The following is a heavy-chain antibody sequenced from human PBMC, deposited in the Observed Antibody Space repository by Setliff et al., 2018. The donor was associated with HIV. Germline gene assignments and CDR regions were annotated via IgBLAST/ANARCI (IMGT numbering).Heavy chain of an antibody. CDR2: IWYDGGKK. V-gene: IGHV3-33*06. CDR3: AKELAASGLGYFDS. CDR1: GFGFSVYG. Sequence: GSLRLSCEVFGFGFSVYGFHWVRQAPGKGLEWVAVIWYDGGKKEYGDSVKGRFTISRDNSKNTVYLQMNSLRAEDTAEYYCAKELAASGLGYFDSWGRGILVTVSS. J-gene: IGHJ4*02. D-gene: IGHD3-22*01.